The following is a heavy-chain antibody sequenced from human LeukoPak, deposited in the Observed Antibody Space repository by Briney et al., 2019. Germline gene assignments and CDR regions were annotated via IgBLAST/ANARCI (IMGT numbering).Heavy chain of an antibody. D-gene: IGHD2-15*01. J-gene: IGHJ5*02. V-gene: IGHV3-11*01. CDR1: RFTFSDYT. CDR2: ISNSGSDT. Sequence: PGGPLRLSCAASRFTFSDYTMTWIRQAPGKGLEWVSYISNSGSDTYSAESVRGRFSISRDNAKNSLYLQMNNLRAEDTAVYYCARGGYCHGDRCVITLDPRGPGTLVTVSS. CDR3: ARGGYCHGDRCVITLDP.